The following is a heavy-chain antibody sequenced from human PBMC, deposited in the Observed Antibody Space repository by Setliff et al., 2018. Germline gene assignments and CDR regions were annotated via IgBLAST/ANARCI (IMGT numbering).Heavy chain of an antibody. V-gene: IGHV4-59*01. Sequence: PSETLSLTCTVSGDSISDASIMAWIRQPPGKGLEFIGYVFYNGAAKYDPSLKSRVTMSVDTSKTQFSLKLNSMTTADTAVYYCARGGGRYHSDSWGQGILVTVSS. CDR1: GDSISDAS. CDR3: ARGGGRYHSDS. D-gene: IGHD1-1*01. CDR2: VFYNGAA. J-gene: IGHJ4*02.